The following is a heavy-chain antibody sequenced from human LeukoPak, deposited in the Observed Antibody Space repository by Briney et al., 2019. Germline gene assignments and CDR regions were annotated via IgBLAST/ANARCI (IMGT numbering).Heavy chain of an antibody. CDR1: GFTFSNAW. CDR3: TTDLLRSVLREAFDI. CDR2: IKSKTDGGTT. V-gene: IGHV3-15*01. D-gene: IGHD2-21*01. Sequence: GGSLRLSCAASGFTFSNAWMSWVRQAPGKGLEWVGRIKSKTDGGTTDYAAPVKGRFTISRDDSKNTLYLQMNSLKTEDTAVYYCTTDLLRSVLREAFDIWGQGTMVTVSS. J-gene: IGHJ3*02.